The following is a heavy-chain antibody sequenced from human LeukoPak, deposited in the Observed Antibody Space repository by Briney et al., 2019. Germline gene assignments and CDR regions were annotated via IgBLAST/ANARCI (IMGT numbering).Heavy chain of an antibody. CDR3: ARVNWNDGDYGDYFDY. CDR2: IIPILGIP. Sequence: ASVKVSCKAPGGTFSSYAISWVRQAPGQGLEWMGRIIPILGIPNYAQKFQGRVTMTRDTSTSTVYMELSSLRSEDTAVYYCARVNWNDGDYGDYFDYWGQGTLVTVSS. V-gene: IGHV1-69*04. CDR1: GGTFSSYA. D-gene: IGHD4-17*01. J-gene: IGHJ4*02.